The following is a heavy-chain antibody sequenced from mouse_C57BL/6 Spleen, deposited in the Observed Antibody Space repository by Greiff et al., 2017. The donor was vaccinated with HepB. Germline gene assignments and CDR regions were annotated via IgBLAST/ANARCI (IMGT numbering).Heavy chain of an antibody. Sequence: VQLQQSGAELVRPGASVKLSCKASGYTFTDYYINWVKQRPGQGLEWIARIYPGSGNTYYNEKFKGKATLTAEKSSSTAYMQLSSLTSEDSAVYFCARSGYDGYLAWFAYWGQGTLVTVSA. D-gene: IGHD2-3*01. CDR3: ARSGYDGYLAWFAY. J-gene: IGHJ3*01. CDR1: GYTFTDYY. V-gene: IGHV1-76*01. CDR2: IYPGSGNT.